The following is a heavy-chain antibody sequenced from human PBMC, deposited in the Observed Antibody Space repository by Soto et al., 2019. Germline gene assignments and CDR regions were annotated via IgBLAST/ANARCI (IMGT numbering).Heavy chain of an antibody. CDR1: GFTFSSYG. Sequence: GSLRLSCAASGFTFSSYGMHWVRQAPGKGLEWVAVISYDGSSKYYADSVKGRFTISRDNSKNTLYLQMNSLRAEDTAVYYCARGVVAASNSQFDPWGQGTLVTVSS. D-gene: IGHD2-15*01. J-gene: IGHJ5*02. CDR2: ISYDGSSK. CDR3: ARGVVAASNSQFDP. V-gene: IGHV3-30*03.